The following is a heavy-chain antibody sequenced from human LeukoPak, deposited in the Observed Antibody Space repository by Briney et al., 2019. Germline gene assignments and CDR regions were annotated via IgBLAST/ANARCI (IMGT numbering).Heavy chain of an antibody. D-gene: IGHD6-13*01. CDR3: ARLRPSIGAAGTFDY. V-gene: IGHV4-59*08. Sequence: KPSETLSLTCTVSGGSISSYYWSWIRQPPRKGPEWIGDIYYTGSTKYNASLKSRVTISVDTSKNQFSLKLSSVTAADTAVYYCARLRPSIGAAGTFDYWGQGTLVTVSS. CDR1: GGSISSYY. CDR2: IYYTGST. J-gene: IGHJ4*02.